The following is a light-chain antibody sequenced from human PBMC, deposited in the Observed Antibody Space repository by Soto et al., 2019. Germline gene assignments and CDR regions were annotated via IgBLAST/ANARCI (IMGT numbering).Light chain of an antibody. CDR2: GVS. V-gene: IGKV3-15*01. J-gene: IGKJ3*01. CDR1: QSVSVN. Sequence: EIVMTQSPGTLSVSPGERATLSCRASQSVSVNLAWYQQKPGQPPRLLIYGVSTRATGIPARFSGSESGTEFTLPISSLQSEAFALYSCQQYNDWPFTFGPGTTVDIK. CDR3: QQYNDWPFT.